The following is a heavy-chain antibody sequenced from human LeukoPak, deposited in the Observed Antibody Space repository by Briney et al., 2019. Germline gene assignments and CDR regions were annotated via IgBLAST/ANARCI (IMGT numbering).Heavy chain of an antibody. V-gene: IGHV3-7*03. J-gene: IGHJ4*02. D-gene: IGHD4-17*01. Sequence: PGGSLRLSCAASGFTFSSYWMSWVRQAPGKGLEWVANIEQDGSEKYYVDSVKGRFTISRDNAKNSLYLQMNSLRAEDTAVNHCAGAFYGDYYFDYWGQGTLVTVSS. CDR3: AGAFYGDYYFDY. CDR1: GFTFSSYW. CDR2: IEQDGSEK.